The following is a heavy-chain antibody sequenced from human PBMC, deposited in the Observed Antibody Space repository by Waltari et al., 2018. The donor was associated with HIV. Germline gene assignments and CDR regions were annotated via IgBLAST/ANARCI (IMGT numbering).Heavy chain of an antibody. CDR3: AGIVHRASYSMDV. V-gene: IGHV4-34*02. CDR2: IKPSGGT. Sequence: QVQLQQWGAGLLTPSETLSVTCTVPGASLGTHYWNWVRHFPGKGLEWIGEIKPSGGTTYKPSLKGRVTISRDWSKNLFSLKLTSVTAADTALYYCAGIVHRASYSMDVWGQGTTVTVSS. CDR1: GASLGTHY. D-gene: IGHD2-21*01. J-gene: IGHJ6*02.